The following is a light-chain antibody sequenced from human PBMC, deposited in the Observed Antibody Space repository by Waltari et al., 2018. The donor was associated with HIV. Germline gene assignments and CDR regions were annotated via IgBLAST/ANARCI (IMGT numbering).Light chain of an antibody. CDR1: QDNDVV. Sequence: DLQMTQSPYSLSASVGDRVTITCEARQDNDVVFCLYQPKPGKHPKLLIHDSSTLDAGGPSRVSGSGAGTEFTFTIISLQPEDIATYYCQHENSLPPTCGPGTKVDLE. J-gene: IGKJ3*01. CDR2: DSS. V-gene: IGKV1-33*01. CDR3: QHENSLPPT.